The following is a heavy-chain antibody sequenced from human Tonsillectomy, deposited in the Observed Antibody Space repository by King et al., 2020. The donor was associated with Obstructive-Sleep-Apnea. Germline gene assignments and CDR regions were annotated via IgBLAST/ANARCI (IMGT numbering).Heavy chain of an antibody. CDR2: ISWNSGSI. CDR1: GFTFDDYA. Sequence: VQLVESGGGLVQPGRSLRLSCAASGFTFDDYAMHWVRQAPGKGLEWVSGISWNSGSIVYADSVKGRFTISRDNAKNSLYLQVNSLRVEDTALYHCAKVISLAAAGGAFDIWGQGTMVTVSS. D-gene: IGHD6-13*01. J-gene: IGHJ3*02. V-gene: IGHV3-9*01. CDR3: AKVISLAAAGGAFDI.